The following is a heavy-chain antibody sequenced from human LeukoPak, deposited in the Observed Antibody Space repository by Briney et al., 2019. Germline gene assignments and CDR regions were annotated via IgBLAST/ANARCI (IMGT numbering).Heavy chain of an antibody. D-gene: IGHD2-2*01. V-gene: IGHV3-30-3*01. CDR2: ISYDGSNK. J-gene: IGHJ6*02. CDR3: ARDLGPQQCSSISCYYNGMDV. CDR1: GFTFSSYA. Sequence: GGSLRLSCAASGFTFSSYAMHWVRQAPGKGLEWVAVISYDGSNKYYADSVKGRFTISRDNSKNTLYLQMNSLRAEDTAVYYCARDLGPQQCSSISCYYNGMDVWGQGTTVTVSS.